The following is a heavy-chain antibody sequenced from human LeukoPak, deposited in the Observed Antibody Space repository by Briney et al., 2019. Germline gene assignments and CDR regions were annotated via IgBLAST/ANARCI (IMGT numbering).Heavy chain of an antibody. CDR1: GFTFNTYA. CDR3: ARDGRGYSGYAPVDY. Sequence: SGGSLRLSCEASGFTFNTYAMRWVRQAPGKGLEWVSYISSSGSTIYYADSVKGRFTISRDNAKSSLYLQMNSLRAEDTAVYYCARDGRGYSGYAPVDYWGQGTLVTVSS. D-gene: IGHD5-12*01. J-gene: IGHJ4*02. V-gene: IGHV3-11*01. CDR2: ISSSGSTI.